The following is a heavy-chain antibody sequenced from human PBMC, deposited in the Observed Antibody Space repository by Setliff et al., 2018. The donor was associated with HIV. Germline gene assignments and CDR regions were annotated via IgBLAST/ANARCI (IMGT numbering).Heavy chain of an antibody. V-gene: IGHV4-61*02. CDR1: GASITSGIYY. Sequence: SETLSLTCSVSGASITSGIYYWAWIRQPAGKGLEFIGRVYFSGSTNYNPSLKSRVTISLDTSKNRFSLNLRSVTAADTAVYYCARGSYTVRIDYWGQGTRVTVSS. CDR3: ARGSYTVRIDY. J-gene: IGHJ4*02. D-gene: IGHD3-10*01. CDR2: VYFSGST.